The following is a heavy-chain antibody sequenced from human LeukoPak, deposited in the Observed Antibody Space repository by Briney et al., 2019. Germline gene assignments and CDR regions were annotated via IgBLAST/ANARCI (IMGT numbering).Heavy chain of an antibody. D-gene: IGHD4-23*01. V-gene: IGHV1-8*01. CDR1: GYTFTSYD. CDR3: AFDYGGNGYFDY. Sequence: ASVKVSCKASGYTFTSYDINWVRQATGQGLEWMGWMNPNSGNTGYAQKFQGRVTMTRNTSISTAYMELSSLRSEDTAVYYCAFDYGGNGYFDYWGQGTLVTVSS. CDR2: MNPNSGNT. J-gene: IGHJ4*02.